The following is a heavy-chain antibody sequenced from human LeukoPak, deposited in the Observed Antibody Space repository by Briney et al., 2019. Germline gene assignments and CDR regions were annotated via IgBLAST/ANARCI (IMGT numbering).Heavy chain of an antibody. Sequence: GGSLRLSCAVSGFTVSSNHMSWVRQAPGKGLEWVGRIKSKTDGGTTDYAAPVKGRFTISRDDSKNTLYLQMNSLKTEDTAVYYCTTDPWELPIDYWGQGTLVTVSS. V-gene: IGHV3-15*01. J-gene: IGHJ4*02. CDR3: TTDPWELPIDY. D-gene: IGHD1-26*01. CDR1: GFTVSSNH. CDR2: IKSKTDGGTT.